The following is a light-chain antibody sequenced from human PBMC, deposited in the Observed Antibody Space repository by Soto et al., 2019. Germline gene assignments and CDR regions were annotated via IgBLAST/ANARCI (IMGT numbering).Light chain of an antibody. J-gene: IGKJ2*01. CDR1: QSLSGK. Sequence: EIVMTQSPATLSVSPGERATLSCRASQSLSGKLAWYQQKPGQAPRLLIYDASTRATGVPARFSGSGSGTEFSLTISSLQSEDFAVYYCQQYNNWPPFTFGQGTKLEIK. CDR2: DAS. CDR3: QQYNNWPPFT. V-gene: IGKV3-15*01.